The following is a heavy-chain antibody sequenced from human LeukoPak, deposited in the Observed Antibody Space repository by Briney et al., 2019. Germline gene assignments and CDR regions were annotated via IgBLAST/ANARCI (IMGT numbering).Heavy chain of an antibody. CDR3: ARGGGIVVVPADPHPGSGVVDP. V-gene: IGHV4-34*01. CDR1: GGSFSGYY. Sequence: PSETLSLTCAVYGGSFSGYYWSWIRQPPGKGLEWIGEINHSGSTNYNPSLKSRVTISVDTSKNQFSLKLSSVTAADTAVYYCARGGGIVVVPADPHPGSGVVDPWGQGTLVTVSS. J-gene: IGHJ5*02. D-gene: IGHD2-2*01. CDR2: INHSGST.